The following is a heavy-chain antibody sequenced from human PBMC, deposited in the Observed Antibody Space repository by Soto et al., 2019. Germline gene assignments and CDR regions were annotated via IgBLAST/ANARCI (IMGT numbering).Heavy chain of an antibody. CDR1: GFSFRNSA. J-gene: IGHJ5*02. D-gene: IGHD5-18*01. Sequence: QVQLVESGGGVVQPGRSLRLSCAASGFSFRNSAMHWVRQAPGKGLEWVAMISFDGSNKNYVDSVRGRFTISRDNPKNTLYLQMHNLRPEDTAVYFCARDGYPHTNPSWFDPWGQGTLVNVSS. CDR3: ARDGYPHTNPSWFDP. CDR2: ISFDGSNK. V-gene: IGHV3-30*04.